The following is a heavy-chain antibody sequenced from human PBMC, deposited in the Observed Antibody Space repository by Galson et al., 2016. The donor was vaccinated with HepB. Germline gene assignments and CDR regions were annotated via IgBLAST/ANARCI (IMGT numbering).Heavy chain of an antibody. D-gene: IGHD3-22*01. CDR2: IYWDDDK. V-gene: IGHV2-5*02. Sequence: PALVKPTQTLTLTCTFSGFSLSTSGVGVGWIRQPPGKALEWLALIYWDDDKRYSPSLKSRLTITKDTSKNQVVLTMANIDPVDTATYYCAPYYYDRSGYYFRTQGYFDYWGQGTLVTVSS. J-gene: IGHJ4*02. CDR3: APYYYDRSGYYFRTQGYFDY. CDR1: GFSLSTSGVG.